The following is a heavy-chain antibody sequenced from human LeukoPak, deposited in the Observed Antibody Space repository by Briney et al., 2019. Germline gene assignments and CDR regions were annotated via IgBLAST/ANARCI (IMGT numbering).Heavy chain of an antibody. CDR3: ARDQRGYSYGRQHPASARREHACGY. CDR2: INPNSGGT. CDR1: GYTFTGYY. Sequence: ASVKVSCKASGYTFTGYYMHWVRQAPGQGLEWMGWINPNSGGTNYAQKFQGRVTMTRDTSISTAYMELSRLRSDDTAVYYCARDQRGYSYGRQHPASARREHACGYWGQGTLVTVSS. J-gene: IGHJ4*02. D-gene: IGHD5-18*01. V-gene: IGHV1-2*02.